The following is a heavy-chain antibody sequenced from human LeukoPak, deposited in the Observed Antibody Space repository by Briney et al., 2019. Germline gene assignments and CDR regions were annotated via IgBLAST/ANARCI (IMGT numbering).Heavy chain of an antibody. J-gene: IGHJ4*02. CDR1: GFTFSSYW. CDR3: ARVPVLVTYYYDSSGYYFDY. D-gene: IGHD3-22*01. Sequence: GGSLRLSCAASGFTFSSYWMSWVRQAPGKGLEWVANIKQVGSEKYYVDSVKGRFTISRDNAKNSLYLQMNSLRAEDTAVYYCARVPVLVTYYYDSSGYYFDYWGQGTLVTVSS. CDR2: IKQVGSEK. V-gene: IGHV3-7*01.